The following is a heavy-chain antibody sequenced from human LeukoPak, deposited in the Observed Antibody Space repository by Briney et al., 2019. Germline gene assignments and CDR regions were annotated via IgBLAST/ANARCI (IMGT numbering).Heavy chain of an antibody. CDR3: AELGITMIGGG. CDR1: GFTLSSYA. D-gene: IGHD3-10*02. V-gene: IGHV3-23*01. Sequence: GGSLRLSCAAAGFTLSSYAMSWVRQAPGKWLEWVSAVSVSGNTYHADSVKGRFTISRDNSKNSLYLQMNSLRAEDTAVYYCAELGITMIGGGWGKGTTVTISS. J-gene: IGHJ6*04. CDR2: VSVSGNT.